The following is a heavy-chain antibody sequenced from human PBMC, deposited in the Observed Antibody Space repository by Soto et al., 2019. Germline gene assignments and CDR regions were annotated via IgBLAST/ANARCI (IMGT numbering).Heavy chain of an antibody. D-gene: IGHD3-3*01. V-gene: IGHV3-23*01. CDR1: GFTFCSYA. CDR3: AKMAIGDFWSGYQVDY. Sequence: GSLILSCESSGFTFCSYAMSWVRHTPAKGLEWASAISGSGDTTYYADSVKGRFTISRDNSKNTLYLQMNSLRAEDTAIYYCAKMAIGDFWSGYQVDYWGQGTMVTLSS. J-gene: IGHJ4*02. CDR2: ISGSGDTT.